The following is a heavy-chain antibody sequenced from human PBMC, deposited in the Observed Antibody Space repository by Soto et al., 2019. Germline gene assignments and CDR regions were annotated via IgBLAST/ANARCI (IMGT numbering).Heavy chain of an antibody. D-gene: IGHD6-13*01. CDR2: IRSKAYGGTT. CDR1: GFTFGDYA. CDR3: TSSPRGSSWARFDY. V-gene: IGHV3-49*03. J-gene: IGHJ4*02. Sequence: GGSLRLSCTASGFTFGDYAMSWFRQAPGKGLEWVGCIRSKAYGGTTEYAASMKDRFNISRDDSKSIAYLQMNSLKTEDTAVYYCTSSPRGSSWARFDYWGQGTLVTVSS.